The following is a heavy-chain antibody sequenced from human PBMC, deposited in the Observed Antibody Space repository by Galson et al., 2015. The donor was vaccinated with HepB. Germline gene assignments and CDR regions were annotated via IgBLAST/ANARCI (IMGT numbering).Heavy chain of an antibody. V-gene: IGHV1-58*01. CDR2: IVVGSGNT. Sequence: SVKVSCKASGFTFTSSAVQWVRQARGQRLEWIGWIVVGSGNTNYAQKFQERVTITRDMSTSTAYMELSSLRSEDTAVYYCAAEIGLDSYGPGGDYWGQGTLVTVSS. CDR3: AAEIGLDSYGPGGDY. D-gene: IGHD5-18*01. J-gene: IGHJ4*02. CDR1: GFTFTSSA.